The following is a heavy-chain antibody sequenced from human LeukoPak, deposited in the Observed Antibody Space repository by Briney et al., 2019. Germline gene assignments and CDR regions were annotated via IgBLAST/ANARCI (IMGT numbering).Heavy chain of an antibody. Sequence: ASVKVSCKASGYTFTGYYMHWVRQAPGQGLEWMGRIIPIFGTANYAQKFQGRVTITTDESTSTAYMELSSLRSEDTAVYYCARGPLVGATTPGSVWGQGTLVTVSS. CDR1: GYTFTGYY. V-gene: IGHV1-69*05. J-gene: IGHJ4*02. CDR2: IIPIFGTA. D-gene: IGHD1-26*01. CDR3: ARGPLVGATTPGSV.